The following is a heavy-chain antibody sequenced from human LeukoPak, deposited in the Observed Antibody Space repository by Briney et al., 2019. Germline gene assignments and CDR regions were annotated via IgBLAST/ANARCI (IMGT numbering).Heavy chain of an antibody. Sequence: PGGSLRLSCAASGFTFSSYGMHWVRQAPGKGLEWVAFIRYDGSNKYYADSVKGRFTISRDNSKDTLYLQMNSLRAEDTAVYYCAVPYGISYHDAFDIWGQGTMVTVSS. CDR3: AVPYGISYHDAFDI. J-gene: IGHJ3*02. D-gene: IGHD1-26*01. CDR1: GFTFSSYG. CDR2: IRYDGSNK. V-gene: IGHV3-30*02.